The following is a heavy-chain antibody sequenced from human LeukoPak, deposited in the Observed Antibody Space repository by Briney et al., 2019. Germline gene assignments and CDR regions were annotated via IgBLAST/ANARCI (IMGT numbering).Heavy chain of an antibody. CDR2: IYYSGST. CDR1: GGSISSYY. V-gene: IGHV4-59*01. Sequence: SETLSLTCTVSGGSISSYYWSWIRQPPGKGLEWIGYIYYSGSTNYNPSLKSRVTISVDTSKNQFSLKLSSVTAADTAVYYCARSGSGSYYNLGFWFDPWGQGTLVTVSS. J-gene: IGHJ5*02. D-gene: IGHD3-10*01. CDR3: ARSGSGSYYNLGFWFDP.